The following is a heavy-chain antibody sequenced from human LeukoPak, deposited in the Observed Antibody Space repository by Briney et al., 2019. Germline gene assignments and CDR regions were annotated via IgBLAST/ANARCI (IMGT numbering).Heavy chain of an antibody. CDR1: GGYISSSSYY. V-gene: IGHV4-39*07. J-gene: IGHJ4*02. Sequence: PSETLSLTCTVSGGYISSSSYYWGWSRQPPGNGLEWIGSIYYSGSTYYNPSLKSRVTISVDTSKNQFSLKLSSVTAADTAVYYCARGYSGCDLRRYYFDYWGQGTLVTVSS. D-gene: IGHD5-12*01. CDR2: IYYSGST. CDR3: ARGYSGCDLRRYYFDY.